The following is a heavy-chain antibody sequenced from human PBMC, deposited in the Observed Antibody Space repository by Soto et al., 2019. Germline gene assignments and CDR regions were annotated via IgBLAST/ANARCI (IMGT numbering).Heavy chain of an antibody. Sequence: GESLKISCSTSGYRFTSYWIAWVRQMPGKGLEWMGIIFPSDSDTRYSPSFQGQVTISADRSTSTVFLQWASLKASDTAVYFCARKDKSGYFNWFDPWGPGTLVTVSS. D-gene: IGHD3-22*01. CDR3: ARKDKSGYFNWFDP. V-gene: IGHV5-51*01. CDR2: IFPSDSDT. J-gene: IGHJ5*02. CDR1: GYRFTSYW.